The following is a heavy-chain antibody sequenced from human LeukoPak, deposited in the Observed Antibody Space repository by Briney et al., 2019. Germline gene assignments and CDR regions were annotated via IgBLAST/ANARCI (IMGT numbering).Heavy chain of an antibody. J-gene: IGHJ4*02. D-gene: IGHD2-2*01. CDR3: ARASGGYCSSTSCYDY. CDR1: GGTFSSYA. Sequence: GASVKVSCKASGGTFSSYAISWVRQAPGQGLEWMGGIIPIFGTANYAQKFQGRVTITADEFTSTAYMELSSLRSEDTAVYYCARASGGYCSSTSCYDYWGQGTLVTVSS. CDR2: IIPIFGTA. V-gene: IGHV1-69*13.